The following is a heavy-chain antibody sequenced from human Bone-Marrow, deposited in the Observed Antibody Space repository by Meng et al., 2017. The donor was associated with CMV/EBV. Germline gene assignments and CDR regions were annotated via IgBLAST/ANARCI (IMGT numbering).Heavy chain of an antibody. J-gene: IGHJ5*02. Sequence: SETLSLTCTVYGDSIRSRDHYWVWVRQTPGKGLEWIGNIFYTGNAYQNPSLKSRVSMSVDTSKNHFSLMLTSVTAADTGVYYCARITMVRGVNITGFDPWGQGTLVTVSS. CDR2: IFYTGNA. CDR3: ARITMVRGVNITGFDP. D-gene: IGHD3-10*01. V-gene: IGHV4-39*02. CDR1: GDSIRSRDHY.